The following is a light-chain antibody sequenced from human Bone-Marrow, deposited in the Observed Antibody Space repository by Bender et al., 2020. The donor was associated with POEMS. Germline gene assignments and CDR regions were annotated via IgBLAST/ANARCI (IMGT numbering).Light chain of an antibody. J-gene: IGLJ2*01. CDR2: EGS. CDR1: SSDVGSYNL. V-gene: IGLV2-14*02. CDR3: SSYQRSNTLVV. Sequence: QSALTQFASVSGSPGQSITISCTGTSSDVGSYNLVSWYQQHPGKAPKLMIYEGSKRPSGVSNRFSGSKSGNTASLTISGLQAEDEGDYYCSSYQRSNTLVVFGGGTKVTVL.